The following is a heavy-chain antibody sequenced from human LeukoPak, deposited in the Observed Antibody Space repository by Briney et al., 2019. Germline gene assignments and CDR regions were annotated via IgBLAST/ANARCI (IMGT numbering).Heavy chain of an antibody. Sequence: SETLSLTCTVSGGSISSGDYYWSWIRQPPGKGLEWIGYIYYSGSTYYNPSLKSRVTISVDTSKNQFPLKLSSVTAADTAVYYCARVDYVWGSYPGWFDPWGQGTLVTVSS. CDR2: IYYSGST. CDR1: GGSISSGDYY. CDR3: ARVDYVWGSYPGWFDP. D-gene: IGHD3-16*02. V-gene: IGHV4-30-4*01. J-gene: IGHJ5*02.